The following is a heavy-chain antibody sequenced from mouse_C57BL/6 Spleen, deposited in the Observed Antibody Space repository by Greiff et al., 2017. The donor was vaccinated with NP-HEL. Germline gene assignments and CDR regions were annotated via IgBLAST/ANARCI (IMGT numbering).Heavy chain of an antibody. J-gene: IGHJ2*01. Sequence: QVQLKESGAELVRPGASVTLSCKASGYTFTDYEMHWVKQTPVHGLEWIGAIDPETGGTAYNQKFKGKAILTADKSSSTAYMELRSLTSEDSAVYYCTRVPFDYWGQGTTLTVSS. V-gene: IGHV1-15*01. CDR2: IDPETGGT. CDR3: TRVPFDY. D-gene: IGHD6-1*01. CDR1: GYTFTDYE.